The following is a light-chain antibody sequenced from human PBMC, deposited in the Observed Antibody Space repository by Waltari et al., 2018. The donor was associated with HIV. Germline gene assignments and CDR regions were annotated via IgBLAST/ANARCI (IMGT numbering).Light chain of an antibody. CDR3: FSYAGNNYLL. CDR2: EVS. J-gene: IGLJ2*01. CDR1: SSDIGLYNF. Sequence: QSALTQPPSASGSPGKSVTISCAGTSSDIGLYNFVPWYQHHPGKAPKLMISEVSRRPSGLPDRFSGSKSGNTASLPVSGLQAEDEAAYYCFSYAGNNYLLFGGGTKLTVL. V-gene: IGLV2-8*01.